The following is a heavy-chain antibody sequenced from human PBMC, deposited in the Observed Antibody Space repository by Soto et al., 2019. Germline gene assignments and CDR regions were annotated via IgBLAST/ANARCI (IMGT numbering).Heavy chain of an antibody. Sequence: GGSLRLSCAASGFTFSSYDMHWVRQATGKGLEWVSAIGTAGDTYYPGSVKGRFTTSRENAKNSLYLQMNSLRAGDTAVYYCARERAVAVAGIGGMDVWGQGTTVTVSS. D-gene: IGHD6-19*01. CDR2: IGTAGDT. CDR3: ARERAVAVAGIGGMDV. J-gene: IGHJ6*02. V-gene: IGHV3-13*01. CDR1: GFTFSSYD.